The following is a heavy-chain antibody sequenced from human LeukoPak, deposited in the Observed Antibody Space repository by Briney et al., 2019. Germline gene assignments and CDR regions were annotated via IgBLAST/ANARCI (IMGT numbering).Heavy chain of an antibody. J-gene: IGHJ4*01. CDR3: ARRLAGKPPDY. CDR1: GFTFSSYG. Sequence: GGSLRLSCADSGFTFSSYGMSWVRQAPGKGLEWVSAISGNGGTTYYLDSVKGRFTISRDNSKNTLYLQMNSLRAEDTAIYYCARRLAGKPPDYWGHGTLVTVFS. V-gene: IGHV3-23*01. D-gene: IGHD3-9*01. CDR2: ISGNGGTT.